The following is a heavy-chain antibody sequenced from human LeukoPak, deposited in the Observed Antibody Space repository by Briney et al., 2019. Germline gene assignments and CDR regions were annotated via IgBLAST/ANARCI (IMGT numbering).Heavy chain of an antibody. Sequence: SETLSLTCAVSGYSISSGDYWGWIRQPPGKGLEWIGSNFNSGSTYYNPSLKSRVTISADTSKRHFSLKLSSVTAADTAVYYCARNRSEPLGNGGSFDYWGQGTLVTVSS. J-gene: IGHJ4*02. V-gene: IGHV4-38-2*01. CDR2: NFNSGST. CDR3: ARNRSEPLGNGGSFDY. D-gene: IGHD3-16*01. CDR1: GYSISSGDY.